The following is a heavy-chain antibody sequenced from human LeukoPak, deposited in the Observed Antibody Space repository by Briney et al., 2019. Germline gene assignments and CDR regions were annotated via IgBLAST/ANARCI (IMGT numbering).Heavy chain of an antibody. V-gene: IGHV3-33*01. CDR3: AREWLRSHDY. CDR1: GFTFRSYD. CDR2: VLYHGSSE. J-gene: IGHJ4*02. Sequence: PGGSLRLSCVASGFTFRSYDMHWVRQAPGKGLEWVAVVLYHGSSEYYADSVKGRFTISRDNAKNTLYLQINSLRAEDTAVYYCAREWLRSHDYWGQGTPVTVSS. D-gene: IGHD5-12*01.